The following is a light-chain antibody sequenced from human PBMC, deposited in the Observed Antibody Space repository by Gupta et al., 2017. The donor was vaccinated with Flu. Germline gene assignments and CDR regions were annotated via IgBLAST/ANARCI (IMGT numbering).Light chain of an antibody. CDR3: YSTDSRGNNSGV. V-gene: IGLV3-10*01. CDR1: ALPKKY. Sequence: SSELTQPPSVSVSPGQPARITCSGDALPKKYAYWYQQKSGQAPVLVIYEDSKRPSGIPERVSGSSSGTRATLTISGAQGEEEADDYCYSTDSRGNNSGVFGGGIKLTVL. J-gene: IGLJ2*01. CDR2: EDS.